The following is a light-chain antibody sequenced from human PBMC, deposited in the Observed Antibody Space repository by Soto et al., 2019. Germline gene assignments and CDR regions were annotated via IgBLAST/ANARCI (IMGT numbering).Light chain of an antibody. CDR2: DVT. J-gene: IGLJ1*01. CDR1: SSDVGGYYY. CDR3: CSYAGRYTFV. Sequence: QSALTQPRSVSGSPGQSVTISCTGTSSDVGGYYYVSWYQQHPGKAPKLMIHDVTKRPSGVPDRFSGSKSGNTASLTISGLQGEDEADYYCCSYAGRYTFVCGTGTKLTVL. V-gene: IGLV2-11*01.